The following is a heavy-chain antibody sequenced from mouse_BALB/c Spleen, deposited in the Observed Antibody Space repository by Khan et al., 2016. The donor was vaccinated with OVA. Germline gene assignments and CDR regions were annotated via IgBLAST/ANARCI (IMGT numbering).Heavy chain of an antibody. V-gene: IGHV1-76*01. D-gene: IGHD2-14*01. Sequence: QVRLQQSGAELVRPGASVKLSCKPSGYIFTSYWIHWVKQRSGQGLEWIASIYPGTDNTYYNEKFKDKATLTADKSSSTAYMQLSSLKSEDSAVYFCAREEALYDLDYWGQGTTLTVSS. CDR1: GYIFTSYW. CDR2: IYPGTDNT. CDR3: AREEALYDLDY. J-gene: IGHJ2*01.